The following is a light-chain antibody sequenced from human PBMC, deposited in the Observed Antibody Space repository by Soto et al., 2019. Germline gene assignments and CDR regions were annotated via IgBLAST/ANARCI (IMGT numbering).Light chain of an antibody. CDR3: QSYDSSLRGSDVV. CDR1: SSNIGAGYD. J-gene: IGLJ2*01. V-gene: IGLV1-40*01. CDR2: ANN. Sequence: QSVLTQPPSVSGAPGQRVTISCTGSSSNIGAGYDVHWYQQLPGTAPTLLIYANNNRPSGVPDRFSGSKSGTSASLAITGLQAEDEADYYCQSYDSSLRGSDVVFGGGIQLTVL.